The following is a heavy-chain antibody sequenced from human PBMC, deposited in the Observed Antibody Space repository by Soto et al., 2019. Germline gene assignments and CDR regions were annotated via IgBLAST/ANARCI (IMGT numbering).Heavy chain of an antibody. D-gene: IGHD3-3*01. Sequence: GSLRLSCAASGFTFSSYGMHWVRQAPGKGLEWVAVISYDGSNKYYADSVKGRFTISRDNSKNTLYLQMNSLRAEDTAVYYCAKLAGLEWNYYYYYGMDVWGQGTTVTVSS. CDR3: AKLAGLEWNYYYYYGMDV. CDR2: ISYDGSNK. J-gene: IGHJ6*02. V-gene: IGHV3-30*18. CDR1: GFTFSSYG.